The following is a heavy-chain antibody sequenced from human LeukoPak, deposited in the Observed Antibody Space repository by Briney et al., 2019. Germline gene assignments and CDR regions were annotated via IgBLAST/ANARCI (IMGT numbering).Heavy chain of an antibody. CDR2: ISSSGDST. CDR3: AKEVGSSWYFDY. J-gene: IGHJ4*02. CDR1: GFTFSSYA. D-gene: IGHD6-13*01. V-gene: IGHV3-23*01. Sequence: GGSLRLSCAASGFTFSSYAMSWVRQAPGKGLVWVSAISSSGDSTYYSDSVKGRFTISRDNSKNKMYLQMNSLRSDDTAVYYCAKEVGSSWYFDYWGQGTLVTVSS.